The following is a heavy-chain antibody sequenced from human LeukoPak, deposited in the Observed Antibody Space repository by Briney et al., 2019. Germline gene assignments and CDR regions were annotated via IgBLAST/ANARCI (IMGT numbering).Heavy chain of an antibody. CDR3: AKDPGAHDKHFDH. CDR2: IRYDGSNK. J-gene: IGHJ4*02. V-gene: IGHV3-30*02. CDR1: GFTFSSFA. D-gene: IGHD3-10*01. Sequence: GGSLRLSCAASGFTFSSFAMHWVRQAPGKGLEWVAYIRYDGSNKSYADSMKGRFTISRDSTKNTLYLQMNSLRAEDTAVYYCAKDPGAHDKHFDHWGQGTLVTVSS.